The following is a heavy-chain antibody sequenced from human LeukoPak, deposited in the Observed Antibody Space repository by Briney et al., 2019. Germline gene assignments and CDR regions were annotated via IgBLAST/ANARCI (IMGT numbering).Heavy chain of an antibody. D-gene: IGHD6-19*01. J-gene: IGHJ4*02. V-gene: IGHV3-33*01. CDR1: GFTFSNFG. Sequence: GGSLRLSCVASGFTFSNFGMHWVRQAPGKGLEWVALIYYDGTNKYYGDSVKGRFTVSRDNSNNTVFLHMSNLRADDTAVYYCARAGGLRIAVAPIDCWGQGTLVTVSS. CDR3: ARAGGLRIAVAPIDC. CDR2: IYYDGTNK.